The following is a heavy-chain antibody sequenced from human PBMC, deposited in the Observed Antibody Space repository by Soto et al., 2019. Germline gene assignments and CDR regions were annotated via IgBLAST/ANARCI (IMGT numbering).Heavy chain of an antibody. CDR1: GFTFNSYS. CDR3: XXXXXXXXXXXQADYYY. D-gene: IGHD6-19*01. Sequence: EVQLVESGGGLVKPGGSLRLSCAASGFTFNSYSMNWVRQAPGKGLEWVSSISSSGRYIYYADSVKGRFTISRDNAKNSLYLQMNSLRPEDTAVXXXXXXXXXXXXXXQADYYY. CDR2: ISSSGRYI. J-gene: IGHJ6*01. V-gene: IGHV3-21*01.